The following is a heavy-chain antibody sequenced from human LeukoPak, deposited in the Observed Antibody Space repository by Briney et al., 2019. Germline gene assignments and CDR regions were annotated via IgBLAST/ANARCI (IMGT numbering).Heavy chain of an antibody. CDR3: AKSKHWPALDC. Sequence: VASVKVSCKASGGTFSSYAMSWIRQAPGKGLEWVSAISGSGGSTYYADSVKGRFTISRDNSKNTLYLQMNSLRAEDTAVYYCAKSKHWPALDCWGQGTLVTVSS. CDR1: GGTFSSYA. V-gene: IGHV3-23*01. J-gene: IGHJ4*02. CDR2: ISGSGGST. D-gene: IGHD1-1*01.